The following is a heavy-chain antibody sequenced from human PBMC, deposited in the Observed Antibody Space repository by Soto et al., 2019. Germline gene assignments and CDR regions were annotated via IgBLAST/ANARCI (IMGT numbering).Heavy chain of an antibody. Sequence: GASVKVSCKASGYTFTSYDINWVRQATGQGLEWMGWMNPNSGNTGYAQKFQGRVTMTRNTSISTAYMELSSLRSEDTAVYYCARVGELELSPPSRDYGMDVWGQGTTVTVSS. CDR1: GYTFTSYD. CDR2: MNPNSGNT. V-gene: IGHV1-8*01. D-gene: IGHD1-7*01. CDR3: ARVGELELSPPSRDYGMDV. J-gene: IGHJ6*02.